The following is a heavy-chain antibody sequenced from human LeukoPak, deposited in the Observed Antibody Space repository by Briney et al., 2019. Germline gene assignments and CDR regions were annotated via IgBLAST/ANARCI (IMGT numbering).Heavy chain of an antibody. V-gene: IGHV1-2*02. D-gene: IGHD3-16*01. J-gene: IGHJ4*02. CDR1: GYTFTGYY. CDR3: ARSVGELDYFDY. Sequence: AASVKVSCKASGYTFTGYYMHWVRQAPGQGLEWMGWINPNSGGTNYAQKFQGRVTMTRDTSISTAYMELSRLRSDDTAVYYCARSVGELDYFDYWGQGTLVTVSS. CDR2: INPNSGGT.